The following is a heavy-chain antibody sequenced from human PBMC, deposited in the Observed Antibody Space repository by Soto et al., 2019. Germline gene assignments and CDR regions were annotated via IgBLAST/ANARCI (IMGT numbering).Heavy chain of an antibody. CDR1: GGSFSGYY. D-gene: IGHD6-19*01. CDR3: ARGWSGWRVWLDY. CDR2: INHSGST. J-gene: IGHJ4*02. V-gene: IGHV4-34*01. Sequence: QVQLQQWGAGLLKPSETLSLTCAVYGGSFSGYYWSWIRQPPGKGLEWIGEINHSGSTNYNPSLKSRVTISVDTSKNQFSLKLSSVTAADTAAYYCARGWSGWRVWLDYWGQGTLVTVSS.